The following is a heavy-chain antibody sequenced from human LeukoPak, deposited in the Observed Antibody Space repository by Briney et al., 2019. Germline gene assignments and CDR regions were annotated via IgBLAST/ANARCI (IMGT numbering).Heavy chain of an antibody. CDR3: ARGERGYSYGYDFDY. J-gene: IGHJ4*02. Sequence: GASVKVSCKASGGTFSSYAISWVRQAPGQGLEWMGGIIPIFGTANYAQKFQGRVTITADESTSTAYMELSSLRSEDTAVYYCARGERGYSYGYDFDYWGQGTLVTVSS. V-gene: IGHV1-69*13. CDR2: IIPIFGTA. CDR1: GGTFSSYA. D-gene: IGHD5-18*01.